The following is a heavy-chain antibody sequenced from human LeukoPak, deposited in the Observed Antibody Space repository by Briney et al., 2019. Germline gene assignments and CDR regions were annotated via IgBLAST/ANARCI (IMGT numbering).Heavy chain of an antibody. D-gene: IGHD3-22*01. V-gene: IGHV3-30*18. CDR2: ISYDGSNK. J-gene: IGHJ4*02. Sequence: PGGSLRLSCAASGFTFSSYGMHWVRQAPGKGLEWVAVISYDGSNKYYADSVKGRFTISGDNSKNTLYLQMNSLRAEDTAVYYCANGGGYYDSSGYLNYWGQGTLVTVSS. CDR1: GFTFSSYG. CDR3: ANGGGYYDSSGYLNY.